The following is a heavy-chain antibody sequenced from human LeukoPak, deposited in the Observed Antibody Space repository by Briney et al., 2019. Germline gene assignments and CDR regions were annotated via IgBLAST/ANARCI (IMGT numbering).Heavy chain of an antibody. CDR1: GFTFSDYY. CDR3: ARENMYDSSEYYGWSGYYDH. D-gene: IGHD3-22*01. Sequence: GGSLRLSCAASGFTFSDYYMSWIRQAPGKGLGWDSYISSSGSTIYYADSVKCRFTISRDNAKNSLYLQMNSLRAEDTAIYYCARENMYDSSEYYGWSGYYDHWGQGTLVTVSS. V-gene: IGHV3-11*04. CDR2: ISSSGSTI. J-gene: IGHJ4*02.